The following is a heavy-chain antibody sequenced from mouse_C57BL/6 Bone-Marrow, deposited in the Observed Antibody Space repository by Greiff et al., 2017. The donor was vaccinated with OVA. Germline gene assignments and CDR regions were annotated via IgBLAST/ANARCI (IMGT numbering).Heavy chain of an antibody. Sequence: EVKLQESGTGLVKPSQSLSLTCSVTGYSITSGYYWNWIRQFPGNKLEWMGYISYDGSNNYNPSLKNRISITRDTSKNQFFLKLNSVTTEDTATYYCARDLLYYGNYEDAMDYWGQGTSVTVSS. CDR1: GYSITSGYY. CDR3: ARDLLYYGNYEDAMDY. CDR2: ISYDGSN. J-gene: IGHJ4*01. D-gene: IGHD2-1*01. V-gene: IGHV3-6*01.